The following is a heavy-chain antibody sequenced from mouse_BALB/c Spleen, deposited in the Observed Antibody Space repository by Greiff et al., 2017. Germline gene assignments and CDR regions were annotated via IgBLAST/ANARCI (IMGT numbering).Heavy chain of an antibody. CDR3: AKDRGCYGYYCDY. V-gene: IGHV5-6-3*01. CDR2: INSNGGST. CDR1: GFTFTSYG. J-gene: IGHJ2*01. D-gene: IGHD1-2*01. Sequence: EVLLVESGGGLVQPGGSLKLSCAASGFTFTSYGMPWVRQTPDKRLELVATINSNGGSTYYPDSVKGRSTISRDNAKNTLYLQMSSLKSEDTAVYYCAKDRGCYGYYCDYWGQGTTLTVSS.